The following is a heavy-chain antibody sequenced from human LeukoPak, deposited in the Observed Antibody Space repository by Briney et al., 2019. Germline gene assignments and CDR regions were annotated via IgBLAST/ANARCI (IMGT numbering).Heavy chain of an antibody. CDR3: AKTGREVLRYFDWLHYYYYMDV. CDR2: ISGSGGST. J-gene: IGHJ6*03. D-gene: IGHD3-9*01. Sequence: PGGSLRLSCAASGFTFSSYGMSWVRQAPGKGLEWVSAISGSGGSTYYADSVKGRFTISRDNSKNTLYLQMNSLRAEDTAVYYCAKTGREVLRYFDWLHYYYYMDVWGKGTTVTVSS. CDR1: GFTFSSYG. V-gene: IGHV3-23*01.